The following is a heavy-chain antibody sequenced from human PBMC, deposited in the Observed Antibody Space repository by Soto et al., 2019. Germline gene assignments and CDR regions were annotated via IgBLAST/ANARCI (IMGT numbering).Heavy chain of an antibody. V-gene: IGHV1-69*01. Sequence: QVQLVQSGAEVKKPGSSVKVSCKASGGTFSSYAISWVRQAPGQGLEWMGGIIPIFGTANYAQKFQGRVTITADESTSTAYMELSSLRSEDTGVYYCARGQEGYDFWSGYNNWFDPWGQGTLVTVSS. CDR1: GGTFSSYA. D-gene: IGHD3-3*01. CDR3: ARGQEGYDFWSGYNNWFDP. J-gene: IGHJ5*02. CDR2: IIPIFGTA.